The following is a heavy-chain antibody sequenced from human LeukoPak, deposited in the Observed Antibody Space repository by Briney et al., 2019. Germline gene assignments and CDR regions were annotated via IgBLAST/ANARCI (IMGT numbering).Heavy chain of an antibody. CDR2: IYWDDDK. Sequence: SGPTLVNPTQTLTLTSTLSGFSLSTSGAGVGWIRLSPGRALEWLALIYWDDDKRYSPSLKSRLTITKDTSKNQVVLTVTNVDPVDTATYFCAHRRSSTRGDYFDYWGQGTLVTVSS. CDR1: GFSLSTSGAG. J-gene: IGHJ4*02. V-gene: IGHV2-5*02. CDR3: AHRRSSTRGDYFDY. D-gene: IGHD2-2*01.